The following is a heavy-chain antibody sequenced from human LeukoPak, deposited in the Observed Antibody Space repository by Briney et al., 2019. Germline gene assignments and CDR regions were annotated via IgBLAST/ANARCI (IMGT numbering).Heavy chain of an antibody. CDR2: ISPYNGNT. D-gene: IGHD3-22*01. CDR3: ARGPHERSGYPDD. Sequence: GASVNVSCKPYGYTFNTYGITWVRQAPGQGLGWMGWISPYNGNTNYAQKFQGRVTMTTDTSTSTAYMELRSLRSDDTAVYYCARGPHERSGYPDDWGQGTLVIVSS. CDR1: GYTFNTYG. V-gene: IGHV1-18*01. J-gene: IGHJ4*02.